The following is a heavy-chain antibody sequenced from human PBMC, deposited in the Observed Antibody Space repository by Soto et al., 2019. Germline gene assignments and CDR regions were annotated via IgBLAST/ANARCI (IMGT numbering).Heavy chain of an antibody. CDR1: GYSFTSYW. CDR2: IDPSDSYT. Sequence: GESLKISCKGSGYSFTSYWISGVRQMPGKGLEWMGRIDPSDSYTNYSPSFQGHVTISADKSISTAYLQWSSLKASDTAMYYCARHDIAAADYYFDYWGQGTLVTVSS. J-gene: IGHJ4*02. V-gene: IGHV5-10-1*01. CDR3: ARHDIAAADYYFDY. D-gene: IGHD6-13*01.